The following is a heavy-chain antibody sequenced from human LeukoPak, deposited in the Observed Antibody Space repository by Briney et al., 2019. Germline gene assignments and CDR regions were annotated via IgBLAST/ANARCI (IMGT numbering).Heavy chain of an antibody. Sequence: PSETLSLTCTVSGGSLSSYYWTWIRQPPGKGLEWIGYIYSSGNTNYNPSLKGRVTISLDASKNQFSLKLSSVTAADTAVYYCASPRGDDSGGYYTWYFHHWGQGILATVSS. CDR1: GGSLSSYY. V-gene: IGHV4-59*12. D-gene: IGHD3-22*01. CDR2: IYSSGNT. J-gene: IGHJ1*01. CDR3: ASPRGDDSGGYYTWYFHH.